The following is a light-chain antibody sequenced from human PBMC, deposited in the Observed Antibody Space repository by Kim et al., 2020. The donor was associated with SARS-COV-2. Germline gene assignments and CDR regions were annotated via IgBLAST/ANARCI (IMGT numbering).Light chain of an antibody. Sequence: DIQMTQSPSSLSASVGDRVTITCRASQSISNYLNWYQQKPGKAPKLLIYAASSLQSGVPSRFSGSGSGTDFTLTISSLQPEDFATYYCQQSYSTPRTFGHGPRWIS. CDR3: QQSYSTPRT. CDR1: QSISNY. J-gene: IGKJ1*01. V-gene: IGKV1-39*01. CDR2: AAS.